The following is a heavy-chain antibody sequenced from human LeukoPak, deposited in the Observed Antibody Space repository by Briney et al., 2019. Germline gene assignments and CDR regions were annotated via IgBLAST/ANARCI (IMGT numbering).Heavy chain of an antibody. CDR1: GFTFSIYT. J-gene: IGHJ5*02. CDR3: ARGYGSGSADPTETYNWFDP. Sequence: GGSLRLSCAASGFTFSIYTMNWVRQAPGKGLEWVSSISSSRTSYIYYADSVKGRFTISRENAKNSLHLQMNSLRAEDTAVYYCARGYGSGSADPTETYNWFDPWGQGTLVIVSS. CDR2: ISSSRTSYI. V-gene: IGHV3-21*01. D-gene: IGHD3-10*01.